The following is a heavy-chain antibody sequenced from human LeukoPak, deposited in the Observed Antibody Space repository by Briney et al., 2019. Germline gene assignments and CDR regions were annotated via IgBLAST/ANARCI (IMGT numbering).Heavy chain of an antibody. D-gene: IGHD5-24*01. Sequence: GGSLRLSCAASGFTFSSYAMSWVRQAPGKGLEWVSAISGSGGSTYYADSVKGRFTISRDNSKNTLYLQMNSLSAEDTGIYYCARDRATKARIGGMDVWGQGTTVIVSS. J-gene: IGHJ6*02. CDR3: ARDRATKARIGGMDV. CDR2: ISGSGGST. V-gene: IGHV3-23*01. CDR1: GFTFSSYA.